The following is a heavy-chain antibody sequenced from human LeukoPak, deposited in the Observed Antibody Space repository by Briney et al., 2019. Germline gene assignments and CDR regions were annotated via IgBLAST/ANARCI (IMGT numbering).Heavy chain of an antibody. CDR2: ISSNGGST. D-gene: IGHD2-2*01. CDR3: ARSSIVVVSILDY. V-gene: IGHV3-64*01. Sequence: GGSLRLSCAASGFPFSSYAMHWVRQAPGKGLEYVSAISSNGGSTSYANSVKGRSTISRDNSKNTLYLQMGSLRAEDMAVYYCARSSIVVVSILDYWGQGTLVTVSS. J-gene: IGHJ4*02. CDR1: GFPFSSYA.